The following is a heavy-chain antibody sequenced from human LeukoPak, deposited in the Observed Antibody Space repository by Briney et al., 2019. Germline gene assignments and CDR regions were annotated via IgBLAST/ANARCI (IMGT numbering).Heavy chain of an antibody. CDR1: GYTFTSYG. CDR2: ISAYNGNT. CDR3: ARGVVVVVDNYYYYMDV. Sequence: ASVKVSCKASGYTFTSYGISWVRQAPGQGLEWMGWISAYNGNTNYAQKLQGRVTMTTDTSTSTAYMELRSLRSDDTAVYYCARGVVVVVDNYYYYMDVWGKGTTVTVSS. D-gene: IGHD2-15*01. V-gene: IGHV1-18*01. J-gene: IGHJ6*03.